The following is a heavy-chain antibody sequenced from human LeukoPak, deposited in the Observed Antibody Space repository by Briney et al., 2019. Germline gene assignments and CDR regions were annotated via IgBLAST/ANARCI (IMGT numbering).Heavy chain of an antibody. Sequence: PSETLSLTCAVYGGSFSGYYWSWIRQPPGKGLEWIGEINHSGSTNYNPSLKSRVTISVDTSKNQFSLKLSSVTAADTAVYYCARDGPGAFTYWGQGTLVTVSS. J-gene: IGHJ4*02. CDR1: GGSFSGYY. CDR3: ARDGPGAFTY. D-gene: IGHD3-3*02. CDR2: INHSGST. V-gene: IGHV4-34*01.